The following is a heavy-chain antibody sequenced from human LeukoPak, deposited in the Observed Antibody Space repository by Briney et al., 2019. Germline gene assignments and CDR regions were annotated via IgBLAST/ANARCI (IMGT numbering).Heavy chain of an antibody. CDR1: GFTFDCYA. CDR3: AKEFPHDKTYDY. CDR2: ISGSGFST. Sequence: GGSLRLSCAASGFTFDCYAMSWVRQAPGKGGEGVSSISGSGFSTYYADPVKGRFTTSRDNSKNTLYLQMISLRAEDTAIYYCAKEFPHDKTYDYWGQGTLVPVSS. D-gene: IGHD3-22*01. V-gene: IGHV3-23*01. J-gene: IGHJ4*02.